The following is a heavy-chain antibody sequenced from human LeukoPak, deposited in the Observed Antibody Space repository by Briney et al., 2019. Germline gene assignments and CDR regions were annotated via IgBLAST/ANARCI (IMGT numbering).Heavy chain of an antibody. CDR1: GLTFSKSW. Sequence: GSLRLSCAASGLTFSKSWMTWVRQAPGKGLQWVAHIKEDGSDKYYVDSVKGRFTISRDNDKASVYLQMDSLRVEDTAVYYCATWSSGWQFAYWGQGTLVSVSS. V-gene: IGHV3-7*05. D-gene: IGHD6-19*01. CDR2: IKEDGSDK. J-gene: IGHJ4*02. CDR3: ATWSSGWQFAY.